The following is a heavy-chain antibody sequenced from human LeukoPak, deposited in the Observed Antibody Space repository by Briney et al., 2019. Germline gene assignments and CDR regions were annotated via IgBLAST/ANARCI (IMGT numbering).Heavy chain of an antibody. V-gene: IGHV3-21*01. J-gene: IGHJ4*02. CDR2: ISATSRYI. CDR3: AREGNWNAYDY. CDR1: GFTFSSYV. Sequence: GGSLRLSCAASGFTFSSYVMSWVRQAPGKGLEWVSSISATSRYIYYADSLKGRFTISRDNAKNSLYLQMNSLSAEDTAVYYCAREGNWNAYDYWGQGTLVTVSS. D-gene: IGHD1-1*01.